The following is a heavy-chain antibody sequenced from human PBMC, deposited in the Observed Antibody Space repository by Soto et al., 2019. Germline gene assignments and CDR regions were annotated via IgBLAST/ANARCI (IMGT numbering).Heavy chain of an antibody. D-gene: IGHD1-26*01. J-gene: IGHJ6*03. CDR1: GVSFSGYY. Sequence: SETLSLTCAVYGVSFSGYYWSWIRQPPGKGLEWIGEINHSGSTNYNPSLKSRVTISVDTSKNQFSLKLSSVTAADTAVYYCASGGKLDYYYYYMDVWGKGTTVTVSS. V-gene: IGHV4-34*01. CDR2: INHSGST. CDR3: ASGGKLDYYYYYMDV.